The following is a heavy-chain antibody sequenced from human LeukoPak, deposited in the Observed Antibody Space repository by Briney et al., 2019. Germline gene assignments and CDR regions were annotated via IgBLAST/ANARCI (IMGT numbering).Heavy chain of an antibody. V-gene: IGHV6-1*01. CDR3: ARGRPSYYGMDV. CDR2: TYYRSKWYN. J-gene: IGHJ6*02. Sequence: PSQTSSLTCAISGDRVSSNSAAWNWIRQSPSRGLEWLGRTYYRSKWYNDYAPSVISQISINADTAKNQFSLQLSSVTPEDTAVYYCARGRPSYYGMDVWGQGTTVTVSS. CDR1: GDRVSSNSAA.